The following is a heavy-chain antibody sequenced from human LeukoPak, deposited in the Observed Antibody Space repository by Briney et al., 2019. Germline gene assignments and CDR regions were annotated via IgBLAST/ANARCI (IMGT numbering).Heavy chain of an antibody. V-gene: IGHV4-61*09. Sequence: SETLSLTCTVSGGSISSGNYSWSWIRQPAGKGLEWIGHIYTSGSTTYNPSLKSRVTISLDTSKNQFSLKLSSVTAADTAIYYCARSAWPTYNFDHWGQGTLVTVSS. D-gene: IGHD5-24*01. CDR2: IYTSGST. CDR1: GGSISSGNYS. J-gene: IGHJ4*02. CDR3: ARSAWPTYNFDH.